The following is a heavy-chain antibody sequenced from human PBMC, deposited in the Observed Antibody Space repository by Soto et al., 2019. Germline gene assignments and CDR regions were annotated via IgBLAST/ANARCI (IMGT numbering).Heavy chain of an antibody. CDR1: GYTFTSYY. V-gene: IGHV1-46*01. Sequence: QVQLVQSGAEVKKPGASVKVSCKASGYTFTSYYMHWVRQAPGQGLEWMGIINPSGGSTSYAQKSQGRVTMTRDASTSTVYMELSSLRSEDTAVYYCARGGGVYCSGGSCLSRAFDIWGQGTMVTVSS. J-gene: IGHJ3*02. CDR2: INPSGGST. D-gene: IGHD2-15*01. CDR3: ARGGGVYCSGGSCLSRAFDI.